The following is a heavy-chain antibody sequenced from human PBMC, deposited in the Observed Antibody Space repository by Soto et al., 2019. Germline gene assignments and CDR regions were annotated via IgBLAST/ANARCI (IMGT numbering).Heavy chain of an antibody. V-gene: IGHV4-39*01. CDR2: IYYSGST. Sequence: SETLSLTCTVSGGSISSSSYYWGWIRQPPGKGLEWIGSIYYSGSTYYNPSLKSRVTISVDTSKNQFSLKLSSVTAADTAVYYCARRSDYGDRQNWFDPWGQGTLVTVSS. CDR1: GGSISSSSYY. CDR3: ARRSDYGDRQNWFDP. D-gene: IGHD4-17*01. J-gene: IGHJ5*02.